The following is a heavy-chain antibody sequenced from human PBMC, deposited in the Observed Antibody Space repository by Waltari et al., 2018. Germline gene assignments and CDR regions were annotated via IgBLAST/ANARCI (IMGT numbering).Heavy chain of an antibody. J-gene: IGHJ5*02. Sequence: QVQLVQSGAEVKKPGSSVKVSCKASGGTFSSYAISWVRQAPGQGLEWMGGSIPILGIANYAQKFQGRVTITADESTSTAYMELSSLRSEDTAVYYCARPVAAAGTWWFDPWGQGTLVTVSS. D-gene: IGHD6-13*01. CDR1: GGTFSSYA. V-gene: IGHV1-69*04. CDR2: SIPILGIA. CDR3: ARPVAAAGTWWFDP.